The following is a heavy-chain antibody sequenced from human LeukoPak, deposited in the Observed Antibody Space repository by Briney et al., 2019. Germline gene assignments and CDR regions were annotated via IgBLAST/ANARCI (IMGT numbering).Heavy chain of an antibody. CDR1: GFTFSSYS. V-gene: IGHV3-21*01. J-gene: IGHJ6*02. D-gene: IGHD1-26*01. CDR2: ISSSSSYI. Sequence: GGSLRLSCAASGFTFSSYSMNWVRQAPGKGLEWVSSISSSSSYIYYADSVKGRFTISRDNAKNSLYLQMNSLSAEDTAVYYCASRGSYDYYGMDVWGQGTTVTVSS. CDR3: ASRGSYDYYGMDV.